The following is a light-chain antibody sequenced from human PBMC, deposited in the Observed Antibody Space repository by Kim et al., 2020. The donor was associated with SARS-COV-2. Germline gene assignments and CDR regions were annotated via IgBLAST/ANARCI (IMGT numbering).Light chain of an antibody. CDR1: QSVSSSY. CDR3: QQYGSSPQT. V-gene: IGKV3-20*01. J-gene: IGKJ1*01. Sequence: EIVLTQSPGTLSLSPGERATFSCRASQSVSSSYSAWYQQKPGQAPRLLIYDASTRATGIPDRFSGSGSGTDFTLTISRLEPEDFAVYYGQQYGSSPQTFGQGTKVDIK. CDR2: DAS.